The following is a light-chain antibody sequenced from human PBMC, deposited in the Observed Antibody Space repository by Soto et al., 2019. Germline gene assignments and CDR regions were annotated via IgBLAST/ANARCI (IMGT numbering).Light chain of an antibody. CDR2: VDSDGSH. CDR1: SGHSSYA. J-gene: IGLJ3*02. CDR3: QTWGTGTLV. Sequence: QLVVTQSPSASASLGASVRLTCTLSSGHSSYAIAWHQQQPEKGPRYLMKVDSDGSHIKGDGIPDRFSGSSSGAERYLTISRLQSEDEADYYCQTWGTGTLVFGGGTKLTVL. V-gene: IGLV4-69*01.